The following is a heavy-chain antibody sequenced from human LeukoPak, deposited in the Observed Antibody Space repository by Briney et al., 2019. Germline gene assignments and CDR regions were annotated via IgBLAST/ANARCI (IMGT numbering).Heavy chain of an antibody. CDR2: IKQDGSEE. J-gene: IGHJ3*02. V-gene: IGHV3-7*01. Sequence: PGGSLRLSCVASGFTFSGYWMSWVRQAPGKGLEWVANIKQDGSEENYMDSVKGRFSISRDNAKSSLYLQMNSLRAEDTAVYYCARHGSVGAFDPFDIWGQGTMVTVSS. CDR1: GFTFSGYW. CDR3: ARHGSVGAFDPFDI. D-gene: IGHD1-26*01.